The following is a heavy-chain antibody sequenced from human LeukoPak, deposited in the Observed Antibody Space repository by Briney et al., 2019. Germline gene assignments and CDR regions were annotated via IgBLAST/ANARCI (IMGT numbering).Heavy chain of an antibody. Sequence: SETLSLTCAVSGGSITTGDWWSWVRQPPGKGLEWIGEISHNRNTSNNPSLKSRVTISLDKSKNHFSLKLSSVTAADTAVYYCAREAHGSGSYYVYYYYYYMDVWGKGTTVTISS. CDR1: GGSITTGDW. V-gene: IGHV4-4*02. J-gene: IGHJ6*03. D-gene: IGHD3-10*01. CDR2: ISHNRNT. CDR3: AREAHGSGSYYVYYYYYYMDV.